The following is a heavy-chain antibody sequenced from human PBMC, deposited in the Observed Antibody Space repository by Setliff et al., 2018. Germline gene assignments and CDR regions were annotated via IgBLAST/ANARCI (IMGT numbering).Heavy chain of an antibody. CDR1: GGSFSGYY. CDR2: IYTSGST. D-gene: IGHD4-4*01. Sequence: SETLSLTCAVYGGSFSGYYWSWIRQPAGKGLEWIGRIYTSGSTTYNPSLKSRVTISVDTSKNQFSLKLSSVTAADTAVYYCARARYSNFLNWFDPWGQGTLVTVSS. V-gene: IGHV4-59*10. CDR3: ARARYSNFLNWFDP. J-gene: IGHJ5*02.